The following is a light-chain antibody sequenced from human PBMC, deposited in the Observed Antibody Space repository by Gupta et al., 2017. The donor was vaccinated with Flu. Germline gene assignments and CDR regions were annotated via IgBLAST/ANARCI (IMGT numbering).Light chain of an antibody. Sequence: EILLSQSPATLSLSPGERATLSCRASQSIRIYITWFQHKPGHAPRLLIFDAYNRAAGVPPRFSGSGSGTDFTLTISSLEPEDFAVYYCQQRGNWPPYTFGGGTKVEIK. CDR2: DAY. J-gene: IGKJ4*01. CDR3: QQRGNWPPYT. CDR1: QSIRIY. V-gene: IGKV3-11*01.